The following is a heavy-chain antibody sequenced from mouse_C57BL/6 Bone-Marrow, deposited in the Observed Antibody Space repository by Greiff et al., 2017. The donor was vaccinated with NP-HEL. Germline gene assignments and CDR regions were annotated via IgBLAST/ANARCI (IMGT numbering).Heavy chain of an antibody. V-gene: IGHV1-63*01. CDR1: GYTFTNYW. J-gene: IGHJ3*01. Sequence: QVQLQQSGAELVRPGTSVKMSCKASGYTFTNYWIGWAKQRPGHGLEWIGDIYPGGGYTNYNEKFKGKATLTADKSSSTAYMQFSSLTSEDAAIYYCARWGDAYGGFAYWGQGTLVTVSA. D-gene: IGHD1-1*01. CDR2: IYPGGGYT. CDR3: ARWGDAYGGFAY.